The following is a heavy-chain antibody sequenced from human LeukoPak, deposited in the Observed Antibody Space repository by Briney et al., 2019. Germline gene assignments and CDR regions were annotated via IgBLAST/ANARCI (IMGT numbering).Heavy chain of an antibody. CDR2: ISGSGGST. CDR1: GFTFSSYA. Sequence: PGGSLRLSCAASGFTFSSYAMSWVRQAPGKGLEWVSAISGSGGSTYYAYSVKVRFTSSRDNSKNTLYLKMNSLRAEDTAVYYCAKDLYGDYAVGAFDIWGQGKMVTVSS. V-gene: IGHV3-23*01. CDR3: AKDLYGDYAVGAFDI. D-gene: IGHD4-17*01. J-gene: IGHJ3*02.